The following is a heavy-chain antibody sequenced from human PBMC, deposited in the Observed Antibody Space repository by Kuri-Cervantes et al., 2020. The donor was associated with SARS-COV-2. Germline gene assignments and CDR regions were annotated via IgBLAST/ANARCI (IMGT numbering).Heavy chain of an antibody. D-gene: IGHD6-6*01. V-gene: IGHV3-7*01. Sequence: GVLKISCAASGFTFSSYWMSWVRQAPGKGLEWVANIKQDGSEKYYVDSVKGQFTISRDNAKNSLYLQMNSLRAEDTAVYYCARVSSSSSPAFDIWGQGTMVTVSS. J-gene: IGHJ3*02. CDR3: ARVSSSSSPAFDI. CDR2: IKQDGSEK. CDR1: GFTFSSYW.